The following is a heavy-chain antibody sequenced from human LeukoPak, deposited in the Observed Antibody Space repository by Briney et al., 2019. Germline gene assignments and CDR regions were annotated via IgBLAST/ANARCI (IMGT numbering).Heavy chain of an antibody. D-gene: IGHD6-13*01. V-gene: IGHV1-46*01. CDR3: ARGGAPSIAAAGKDFDY. CDR2: INPSGGST. CDR1: GYTFTSYY. Sequence: ASVKVSCKASGYTFTSYYMHWVRRAPGQGLEWMGIINPSGGSTSYAQKFQGRVTMTRDTSTSTVYMELSSLRSEDTAVYYCARGGAPSIAAAGKDFDYWGQGTLVTVSS. J-gene: IGHJ4*02.